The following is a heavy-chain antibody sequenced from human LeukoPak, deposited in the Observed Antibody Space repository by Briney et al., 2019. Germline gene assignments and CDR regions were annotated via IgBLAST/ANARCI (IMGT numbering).Heavy chain of an antibody. CDR1: GGTFSSYA. J-gene: IGHJ4*02. CDR3: ASDSGYSYGYRSKPFDY. CDR2: IIPIFGTA. D-gene: IGHD5-18*01. V-gene: IGHV1-69*01. Sequence: SVKVSCKASGGTFSSYAISWVRQAPGQGLEWMGGIIPIFGTANYAQKFQGRVTITADESTSTAYMELSRLRSEDTAVYYCASDSGYSYGYRSKPFDYWGQGTLVTVSS.